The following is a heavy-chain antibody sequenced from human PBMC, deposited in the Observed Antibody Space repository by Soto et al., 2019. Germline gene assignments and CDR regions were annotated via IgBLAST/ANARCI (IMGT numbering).Heavy chain of an antibody. V-gene: IGHV1-69*01. CDR1: GGTFSSYA. Sequence: QVQLVQSGAEVKKPGSSVKVSCKASGGTFSSYAISWVRQAPGQGLEWMGGIIPIFGTANYAQKFQGRVTITADESTSTAYMELSSPRSEDTAVYYCARGVAVKDGYYYYGMDVWGRGTTVTVSS. CDR2: IIPIFGTA. J-gene: IGHJ6*02. D-gene: IGHD2-15*01. CDR3: ARGVAVKDGYYYYGMDV.